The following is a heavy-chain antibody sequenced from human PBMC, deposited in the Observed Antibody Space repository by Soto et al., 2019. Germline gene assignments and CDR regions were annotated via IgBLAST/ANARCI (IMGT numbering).Heavy chain of an antibody. CDR3: AKDPRVIVVVPAAPAPDDY. CDR1: GFTFSSYA. V-gene: IGHV3-23*01. Sequence: PGGSLRLSCAASGFTFSSYATSWVRQAPGKGLEWVSAISGSGGSTYYADSVKGRFTISRDNSKNTLYLQMNSLRAEDTAVYYCAKDPRVIVVVPAAPAPDDYWGQGTLVTVSS. CDR2: ISGSGGST. D-gene: IGHD2-2*01. J-gene: IGHJ4*02.